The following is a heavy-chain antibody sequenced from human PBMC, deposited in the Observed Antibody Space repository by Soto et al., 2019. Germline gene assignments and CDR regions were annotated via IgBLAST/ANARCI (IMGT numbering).Heavy chain of an antibody. CDR1: GFTFSSYA. V-gene: IGHV3-23*01. J-gene: IGHJ4*02. Sequence: GGSLRLSCAASGFTFSSYAMSWVRQAPGKGLEWVSAISGSGGSTYYADSVKGRFTISRDNSKNTLYLQMNSLRAEDTAVYYCAKDEGWPAYSSGRYADYFDYWGQGTLVTVSS. D-gene: IGHD6-19*01. CDR2: ISGSGGST. CDR3: AKDEGWPAYSSGRYADYFDY.